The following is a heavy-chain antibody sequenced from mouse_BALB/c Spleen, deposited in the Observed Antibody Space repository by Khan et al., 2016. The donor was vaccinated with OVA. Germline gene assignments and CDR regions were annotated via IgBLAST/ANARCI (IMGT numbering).Heavy chain of an antibody. Sequence: VQLVESGPGLVAPSQSLSITCTVSGFSLTNYGVHWVRQPPGKGLEWLGVIWAGGSTTYNSALISRLSIRKDNSKSQVYLKMNSLQTDDTAMYYCARANFLAWFAYWGQGTMVTVSA. CDR2: IWAGGST. V-gene: IGHV2-9*02. CDR1: GFSLTNYG. J-gene: IGHJ3*01. D-gene: IGHD4-1*01. CDR3: ARANFLAWFAY.